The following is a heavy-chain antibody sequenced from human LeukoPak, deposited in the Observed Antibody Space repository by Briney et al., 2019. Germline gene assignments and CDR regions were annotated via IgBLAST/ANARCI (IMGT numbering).Heavy chain of an antibody. D-gene: IGHD6-6*01. J-gene: IGHJ4*02. V-gene: IGHV1-18*01. Sequence: ASVKVSCKASGYTFTSYGISWVRQAPGQGLEWMGWISAYNGNTNYAQKLQGRVAMTTDTSTSTAYMELRSLRSDDTAVYYCARSTAQSIAAPNHFDYWGQGTLVTVPS. CDR1: GYTFTSYG. CDR3: ARSTAQSIAAPNHFDY. CDR2: ISAYNGNT.